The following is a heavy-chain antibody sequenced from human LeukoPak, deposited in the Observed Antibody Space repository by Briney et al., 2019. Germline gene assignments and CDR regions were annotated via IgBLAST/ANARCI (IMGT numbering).Heavy chain of an antibody. CDR2: IYYSGST. J-gene: IGHJ4*02. Sequence: SETLSLTCTVSGGSISSYYWSWIRQPPGKGLEWIGYIYYSGSTNYNPSLKSRVTISVDTSKNQFSLKLSSVTAADTAVYYCARVVVRGYYFDYWGQGTLVTVSS. CDR1: GGSISSYY. D-gene: IGHD3-10*01. CDR3: ARVVVRGYYFDY. V-gene: IGHV4-59*01.